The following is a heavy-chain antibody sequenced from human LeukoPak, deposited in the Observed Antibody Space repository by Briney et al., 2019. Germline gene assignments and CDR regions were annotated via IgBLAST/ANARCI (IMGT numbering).Heavy chain of an antibody. J-gene: IGHJ3*02. Sequence: ASVKVSCKTSGGGFNNFAVTWVRQAPGQGLEWMGGIIPVFDAVDYAQKFQGRVTITADKSTSTAFMEMSSLRSDDTAMYYCARPMSDGYNNNHNAFDIWGQGTMVTVSS. V-gene: IGHV1-69*06. D-gene: IGHD5-24*01. CDR1: GGGFNNFA. CDR3: ARPMSDGYNNNHNAFDI. CDR2: IIPVFDAV.